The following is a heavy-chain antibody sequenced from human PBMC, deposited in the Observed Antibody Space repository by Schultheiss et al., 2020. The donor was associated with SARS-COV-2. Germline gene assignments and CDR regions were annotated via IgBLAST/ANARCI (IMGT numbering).Heavy chain of an antibody. D-gene: IGHD4-23*01. CDR1: GDSVSSNSAA. CDR2: TYYRSKWYN. J-gene: IGHJ6*02. V-gene: IGHV6-1*01. Sequence: LTCAISGDSVSSNSAAWNWIRQSPSRGLEWLGRTYYRSKWYNDYAVSVKSRITINPDTSKNQFSLQLNSVTPEDTAVYYCARANGGNSFYYYYGMDVWGQGTTVTVSS. CDR3: ARANGGNSFYYYYGMDV.